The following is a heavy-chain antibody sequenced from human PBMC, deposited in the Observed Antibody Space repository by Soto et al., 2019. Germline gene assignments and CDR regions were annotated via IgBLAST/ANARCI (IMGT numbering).Heavy chain of an antibody. V-gene: IGHV1-2*04. CDR1: GYTFTGYY. D-gene: IGHD2-2*01. CDR3: ARGRAGHQYQLFY. J-gene: IGHJ4*02. CDR2: INPNSGGT. Sequence: QVQLVQSGAEVKKPGASVKVSCKASGYTFTGYYMHWVRQAPGQGLEWMGWINPNSGGTNYAQKFQGWVXXTXDXXISTAYMELSRLRSDDTAVYYCARGRAGHQYQLFYWGQGTLVTVSS.